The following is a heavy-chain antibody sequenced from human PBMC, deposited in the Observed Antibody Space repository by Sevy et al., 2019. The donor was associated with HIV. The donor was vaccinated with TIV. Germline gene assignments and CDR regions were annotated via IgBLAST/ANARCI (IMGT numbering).Heavy chain of an antibody. CDR3: ARGSGDFWSGYPSFDY. CDR2: IYYSGST. D-gene: IGHD3-3*01. CDR1: GGSISSGGYY. V-gene: IGHV4-31*03. J-gene: IGHJ4*02. Sequence: SETLSLTCTVSGGSISSGGYYWSWIRQHPGKGLEWIGYIYYSGSTYYNPSLKSRVTISVDTSKNQFSLKLTSVTAADMAVYYCARGSGDFWSGYPSFDYWGQGTLVTVSS.